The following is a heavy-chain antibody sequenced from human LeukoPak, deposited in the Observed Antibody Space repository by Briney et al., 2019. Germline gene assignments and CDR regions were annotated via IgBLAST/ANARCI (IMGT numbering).Heavy chain of an antibody. CDR1: GFTFSGSA. Sequence: GGSLKLSCAASGFTFSGSAMHWVREAAGKGLEWVGRIRSKANSYATAYAASVKGRFTISRDDSKNTAYLQMNSLKTEDTAVYYCTRHGEGYCSGGSCTGDDAFDIWGQGTMVTVSS. V-gene: IGHV3-73*01. J-gene: IGHJ3*02. D-gene: IGHD2-15*01. CDR3: TRHGEGYCSGGSCTGDDAFDI. CDR2: IRSKANSYAT.